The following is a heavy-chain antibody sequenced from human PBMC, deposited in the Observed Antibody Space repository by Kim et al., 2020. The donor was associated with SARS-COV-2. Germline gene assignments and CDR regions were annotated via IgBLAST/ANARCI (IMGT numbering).Heavy chain of an antibody. Sequence: GGSLRLSCAASGFTFSSYAMSWVRQAPGKGLEWVSAISGSGGSTYYADSVKGRFTISRDNSKNTLYLQINSLRAEETAVYYCAKEVHPMVRGVISGGMDVWGQGTTVTVSS. J-gene: IGHJ6*02. CDR2: ISGSGGST. V-gene: IGHV3-23*01. D-gene: IGHD3-10*01. CDR1: GFTFSSYA. CDR3: AKEVHPMVRGVISGGMDV.